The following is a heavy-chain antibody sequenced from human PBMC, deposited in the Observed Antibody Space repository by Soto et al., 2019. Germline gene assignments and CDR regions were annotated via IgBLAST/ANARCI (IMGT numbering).Heavy chain of an antibody. D-gene: IGHD3-10*01. Sequence: EVQLLESGGGLVQPGGSLRLSCAASGVTFSSYAMSWVRQAAGKGFEWVSGISASGGSTYYADSVKAGFTNSRGNSKNTLYLQLSDLKAEDTALYYCPKVPREYYDSGNYYNDCSGQGTLLAVSS. J-gene: IGHJ4*02. V-gene: IGHV3-23*01. CDR1: GVTFSSYA. CDR3: PKVPREYYDSGNYYNDC. CDR2: ISASGGST.